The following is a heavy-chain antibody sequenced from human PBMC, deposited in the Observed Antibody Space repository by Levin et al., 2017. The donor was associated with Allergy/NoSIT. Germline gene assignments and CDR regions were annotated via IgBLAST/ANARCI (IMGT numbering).Heavy chain of an antibody. CDR2: ISGSGGSI. Sequence: GESLKISCAGSGFTFGSYAMSWVRQTPGKGLEWVSSISGSGGSIHFADSVKGRFSISRDNSKNTVFLQMRSLRVDDTAVYYCAKGSGAYGSGGAVDGWGQGTTVTVSS. J-gene: IGHJ6*02. V-gene: IGHV3-23*01. CDR1: GFTFGSYA. CDR3: AKGSGAYGSGGAVDG. D-gene: IGHD3-10*01.